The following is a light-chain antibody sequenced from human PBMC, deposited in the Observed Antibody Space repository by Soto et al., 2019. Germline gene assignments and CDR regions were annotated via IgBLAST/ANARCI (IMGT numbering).Light chain of an antibody. CDR2: EVT. CDR1: ASDIGRYNY. J-gene: IGLJ1*01. Sequence: QSALTQPPSASGSPGQSVTISCIGTASDIGRYNYVSRYQQHPGKAPKLIIYEVTKRPAGVPDRCSGSKCGNTASQTVSGLQADDEADYYCNSYGGSNNYVFGTGTKLTVL. CDR3: NSYGGSNNYV. V-gene: IGLV2-8*01.